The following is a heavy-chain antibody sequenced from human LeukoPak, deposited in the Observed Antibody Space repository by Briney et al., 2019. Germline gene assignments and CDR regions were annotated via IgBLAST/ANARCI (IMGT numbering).Heavy chain of an antibody. Sequence: SETLSLTCALYGGSFSVYYWSCIRQPPRKGREWRGEINQSGRTTYNTSLKSRATISVDKSNKQSSLKLSSVTAADTAGFYFSGGGTGTLFDPSGQRNLVTASS. CDR1: GGSFSVYY. D-gene: IGHD1-14*01. CDR2: INQSGRT. CDR3: SGGGTGTLFDP. V-gene: IGHV4-34*01. J-gene: IGHJ5*02.